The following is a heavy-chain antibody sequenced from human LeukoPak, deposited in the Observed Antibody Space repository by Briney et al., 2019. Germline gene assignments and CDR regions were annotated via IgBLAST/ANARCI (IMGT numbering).Heavy chain of an antibody. D-gene: IGHD5-18*01. V-gene: IGHV1-69*04. CDR3: AREAVDTAMAKSLYYFDY. CDR1: GGTFSSYA. Sequence: SVKVSCKASGGTFSSYAISWVRQAPGQGLEWMGRIIPILGIANYAQKFQGRVTITADKSTSTAYMELSSLRSEDTAVYYCAREAVDTAMAKSLYYFDYWGQGTLVTVSS. CDR2: IIPILGIA. J-gene: IGHJ4*02.